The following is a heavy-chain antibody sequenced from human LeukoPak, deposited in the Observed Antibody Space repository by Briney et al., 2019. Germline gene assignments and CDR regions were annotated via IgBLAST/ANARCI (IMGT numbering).Heavy chain of an antibody. D-gene: IGHD2-21*01. CDR1: GYIFTKYV. CDR3: ARDACGDPCYPGGY. J-gene: IGHJ4*02. CDR2: IKAGNGDT. V-gene: IGHV1-3*01. Sequence: GASVKVSCKASGYIFTKYVVRWVRQAPGQRPEWMGWIKAGNGDTKYSQNFQDRLTITRDTSASTVYMELSSLTSEDTALYYCARDACGDPCYPGGYWGQGALVTVSS.